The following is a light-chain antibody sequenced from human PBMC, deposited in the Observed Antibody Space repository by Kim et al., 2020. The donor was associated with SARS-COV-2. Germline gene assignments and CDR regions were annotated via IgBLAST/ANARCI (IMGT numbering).Light chain of an antibody. V-gene: IGLV4-69*01. J-gene: IGLJ2*01. CDR1: SGHSSYA. Sequence: QPVLTQSPSASASLGASVKPTCTLSSGHSSYAIAWHQQQPEKGPRYLMKLNSDGSHSKGDGIPDRFSGSSSGAERYLTISSLQSEDEADYYCQTWGTGIVVFGGGTQLTVL. CDR2: LNSDGSH. CDR3: QTWGTGIVV.